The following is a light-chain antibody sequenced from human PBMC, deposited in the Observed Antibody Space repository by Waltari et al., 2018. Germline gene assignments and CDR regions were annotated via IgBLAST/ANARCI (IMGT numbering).Light chain of an antibody. CDR2: DAS. J-gene: IGKJ4*01. V-gene: IGKV3-15*01. CDR3: HQYGNWPPLT. CDR1: QSVSTY. Sequence: MMTQSPATLSVSPGERATHSCRASQSVSTYVAWYQQKPGQAPRLLIYDASTRATGIPARFSGSGSGTEFTLTISSLQSEDFALYYCHQYGNWPPLTFGGGTKVEMK.